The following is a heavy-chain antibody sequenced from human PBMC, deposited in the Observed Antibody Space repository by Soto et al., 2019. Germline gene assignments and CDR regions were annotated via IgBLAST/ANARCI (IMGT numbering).Heavy chain of an antibody. CDR3: ARDRGDTVPSFNWFDP. Sequence: GASVNVSCKASGYTFTSYGISWVRQAPGQGLEWMGWISAYNGNTNYAQKLQGRVTMTTDTSTSTAYMELRSLRSDDTAVYYCARDRGDTVPSFNWFDPWGQGTLVTVSS. V-gene: IGHV1-18*01. CDR2: ISAYNGNT. J-gene: IGHJ5*02. CDR1: GYTFTSYG. D-gene: IGHD5-18*01.